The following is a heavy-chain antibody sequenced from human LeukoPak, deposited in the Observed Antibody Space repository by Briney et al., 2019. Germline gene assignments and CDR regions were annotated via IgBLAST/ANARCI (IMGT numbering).Heavy chain of an antibody. CDR3: ARSVSSRLTSPPRPYYFDS. Sequence: PGRSLRLSSAASGFTFSSYAMHWVRQAPGKGLEWVAVISYDGSNKYYADSVKGRFTISRDNSKNTLYLQMNSLRAGDTAVYYCARSVSSRLTSPPRPYYFDSWGQGTLVTVSS. CDR2: ISYDGSNK. V-gene: IGHV3-30*04. D-gene: IGHD6-6*01. J-gene: IGHJ4*02. CDR1: GFTFSSYA.